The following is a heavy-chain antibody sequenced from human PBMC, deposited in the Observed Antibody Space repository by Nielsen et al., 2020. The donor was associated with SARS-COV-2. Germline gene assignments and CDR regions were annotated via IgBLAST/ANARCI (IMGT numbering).Heavy chain of an antibody. Sequence: GESLKISCVGSGFTFSDYYMSWVRQAPGKGLEWVSYITSSSTYTNYADSVKGRFTISRDNVKNSLSLQMHSLRAEDTAVYYCAREGRKLPLDYWGQGTLVTVSS. D-gene: IGHD5-24*01. CDR2: ITSSSTYT. CDR3: AREGRKLPLDY. V-gene: IGHV3-11*05. CDR1: GFTFSDYY. J-gene: IGHJ4*02.